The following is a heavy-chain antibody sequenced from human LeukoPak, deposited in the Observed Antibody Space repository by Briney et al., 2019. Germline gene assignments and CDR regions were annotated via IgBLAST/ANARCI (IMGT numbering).Heavy chain of an antibody. CDR1: GGSISSSSYY. J-gene: IGHJ5*02. CDR2: IYYSGST. D-gene: IGHD3-3*01. CDR3: ARSRPPGAPVFGISGRWFDP. V-gene: IGHV4-39*07. Sequence: SETLSLTCTVSGGSISSSSYYWGWIRQPPGKGLEWIGSIYYSGSTYYNPSLKSRVTISVDTSKNQFSLKLSSVTAADTAVYYCARSRPPGAPVFGISGRWFDPWGQGTLVTVSS.